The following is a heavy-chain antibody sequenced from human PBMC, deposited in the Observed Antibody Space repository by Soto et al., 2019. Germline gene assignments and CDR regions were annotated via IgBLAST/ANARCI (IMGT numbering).Heavy chain of an antibody. CDR3: ARGGGGGLLDP. CDR1: GFSISDSY. CDR2: ISPRSTFR. D-gene: IGHD2-21*01. V-gene: IGHV3-11*06. J-gene: IGHJ5*02. Sequence: GGSLRLSCATSGFSISDSYMSWIRQAPGKGLEWISYISPRSTFRDYADSLKGRFTISRDSVKNSVYLQMNNLTADDTGVYYCARGGGGGLLDPWGQGSLVTVSS.